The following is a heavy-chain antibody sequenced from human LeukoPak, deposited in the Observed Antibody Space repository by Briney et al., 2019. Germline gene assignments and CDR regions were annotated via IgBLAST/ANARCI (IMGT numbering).Heavy chain of an antibody. CDR2: ISSSGSTI. Sequence: PGGSLRLSCAASGFTFSDYYMSWIRQAPGKGLEWISYISSSGSTIYYADSVKGRFTISGDNAKNSLYLQMNSLRAEDTAVYYCARERYDFWSGLDAFDIWGQGTMVTVSS. J-gene: IGHJ3*02. D-gene: IGHD3-3*01. CDR3: ARERYDFWSGLDAFDI. CDR1: GFTFSDYY. V-gene: IGHV3-11*04.